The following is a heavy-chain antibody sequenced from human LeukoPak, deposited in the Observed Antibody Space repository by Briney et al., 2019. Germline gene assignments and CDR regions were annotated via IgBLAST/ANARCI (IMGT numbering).Heavy chain of an antibody. CDR1: GFSFSNYW. D-gene: IGHD4-17*01. V-gene: IGHV3-74*01. J-gene: IGHJ4*02. CDR3: AKEGSGDYLSFSFDY. Sequence: PGGSLLLSCAASGFSFSNYWMHWVRQAAGEGLVWVSRINSDGINTSYAASVKGRFTISRDNAKNTLNLQMNSLRAEDTAVYYCAKEGSGDYLSFSFDYWGQGTLVTVSS. CDR2: INSDGINT.